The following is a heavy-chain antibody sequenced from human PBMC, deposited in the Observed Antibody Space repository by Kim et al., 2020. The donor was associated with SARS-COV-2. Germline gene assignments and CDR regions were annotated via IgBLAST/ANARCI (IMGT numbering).Heavy chain of an antibody. D-gene: IGHD3-10*01. CDR1: GFPFSDYW. J-gene: IGHJ4*02. CDR2: MNRDGGEI. V-gene: IGHV3-7*05. Sequence: GGSLRLSCAASGFPFSDYWLGWVRQAPGKGLAWVSNMNRDGGEIHYVDSVKGRFTISRDNAKNSLYLQMNSLRADDTAVYYCARDALRAYGPYDHWGQGPVVTVSS. CDR3: ARDALRAYGPYDH.